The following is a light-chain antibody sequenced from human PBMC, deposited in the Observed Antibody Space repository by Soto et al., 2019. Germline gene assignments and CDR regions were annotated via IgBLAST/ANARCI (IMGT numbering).Light chain of an antibody. J-gene: IGLJ1*01. Sequence: QSVLTQPASVSGSPGQSITISCTGTNSDAGSYNLVSWYQQHPGKAPKLMIYEGSKRPSGVSNRFSGSKSGNTASLTISGLQAENEADYYCCSYAGSSTPYVFGTGTKVTVL. CDR3: CSYAGSSTPYV. CDR2: EGS. V-gene: IGLV2-23*01. CDR1: NSDAGSYNL.